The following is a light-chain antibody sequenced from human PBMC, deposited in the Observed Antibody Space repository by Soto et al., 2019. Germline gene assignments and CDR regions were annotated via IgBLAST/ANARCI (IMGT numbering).Light chain of an antibody. Sequence: QPVLTQSPSASASLGASVKLTCTLSSGHSNYAIAWHQQQPEKGPRYLMKLNSDGSHSKGDGIPDRFSGSSSGADRYLTISSLQSEDEADYYCQTWGTGIVVFGGGTKVTVL. CDR2: LNSDGSH. CDR1: SGHSNYA. CDR3: QTWGTGIVV. J-gene: IGLJ2*01. V-gene: IGLV4-69*01.